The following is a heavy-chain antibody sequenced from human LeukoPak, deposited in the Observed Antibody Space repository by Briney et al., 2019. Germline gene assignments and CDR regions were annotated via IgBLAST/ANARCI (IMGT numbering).Heavy chain of an antibody. D-gene: IGHD6-13*01. CDR1: GYTFTGYY. J-gene: IGHJ6*03. V-gene: IGHV1-2*02. CDR3: ARELSGIAAAGWDYYYYMDV. CDR2: INPNSGGT. Sequence: ASVKVSCKASGYTFTGYYMHWVRQAPGQGLEWMGWINPNSGGTNYAQKFQGRVTMTRDTSISTAYMELSRLRSDDTAVYYCARELSGIAAAGWDYYYYMDVWGKGTTVTVSS.